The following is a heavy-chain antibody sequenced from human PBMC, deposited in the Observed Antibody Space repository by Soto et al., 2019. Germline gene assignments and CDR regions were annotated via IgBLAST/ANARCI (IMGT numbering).Heavy chain of an antibody. D-gene: IGHD3-10*02. V-gene: IGHV4-4*02. CDR1: GGSLSSNNW. Sequence: PTETLSRTCAVSGGSLSSNNWWSWVRQPPGKGLEWIGEIYHSGSTNYNPSLKSRVTISVDKSKNQFSLKLSSVTAADTAVYYCARCSGSYYKDLDYWGQGTPVTVSS. CDR3: ARCSGSYYKDLDY. CDR2: IYHSGST. J-gene: IGHJ4*02.